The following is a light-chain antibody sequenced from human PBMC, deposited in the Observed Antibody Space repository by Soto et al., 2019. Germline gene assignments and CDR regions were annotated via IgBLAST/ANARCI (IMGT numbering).Light chain of an antibody. CDR2: DAS. CDR3: KQYGGSPVT. Sequence: EIVLTQSPATLSLSPGESATLSCGASQSVSSRFLAWYQQKPGRAPRVLIYDASTRATGVPDRFSGSGSGTDFTLTIRRLEPEDFAVYYCKQYGGSPVTFGQGTRLEIK. CDR1: QSVSSRF. V-gene: IGKV3D-20*01. J-gene: IGKJ5*01.